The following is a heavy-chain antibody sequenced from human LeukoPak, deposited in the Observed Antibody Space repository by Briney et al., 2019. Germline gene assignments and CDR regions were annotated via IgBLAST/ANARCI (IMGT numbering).Heavy chain of an antibody. Sequence: KPGGSLRLSCAASGFTFSSYSMNWVRQAPGKGLEWVSSISSSSSYIYYADSVKGRFTISRDNAKNSLYLQMNSLRAEDTAVYYCAKELSSGSLPYFDYWGQGTLVTVSS. CDR1: GFTFSSYS. V-gene: IGHV3-21*04. CDR3: AKELSSGSLPYFDY. D-gene: IGHD6-19*01. J-gene: IGHJ4*02. CDR2: ISSSSSYI.